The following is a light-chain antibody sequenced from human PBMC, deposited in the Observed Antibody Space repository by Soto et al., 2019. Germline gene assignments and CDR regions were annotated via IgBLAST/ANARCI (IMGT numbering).Light chain of an antibody. Sequence: DIQMTQSPSFVSASVGDRVSITCLASQGIGSWLAWYQQKPGTAPKLLIYSVSSVQSGVPSRFSGSGSGTDFTLTISSLQPEDFATYYCQQGSTFPTFGQGTKVEVK. V-gene: IGKV1-12*01. J-gene: IGKJ1*01. CDR1: QGIGSW. CDR3: QQGSTFPT. CDR2: SVS.